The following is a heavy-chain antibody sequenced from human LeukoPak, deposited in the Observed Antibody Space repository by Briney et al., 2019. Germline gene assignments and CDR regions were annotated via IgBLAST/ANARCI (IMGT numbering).Heavy chain of an antibody. D-gene: IGHD4-17*01. CDR2: IKSKTDGGTT. J-gene: IGHJ4*02. Sequence: GGSLRLSCAASGFTFSNAWMSWVRQPPGKGLEWVGRIKSKTDGGTTDYAEPVKGRFTISRDDSKNTLCLQMNFLKTEDTALYYCAAVSVDYGDSSFDFWGQGTLVTVSS. CDR3: AAVSVDYGDSSFDF. CDR1: GFTFSNAW. V-gene: IGHV3-15*01.